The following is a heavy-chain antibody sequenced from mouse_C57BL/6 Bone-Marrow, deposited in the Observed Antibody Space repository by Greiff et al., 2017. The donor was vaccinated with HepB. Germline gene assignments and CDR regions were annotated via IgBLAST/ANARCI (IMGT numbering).Heavy chain of an antibody. CDR1: GYTFTDYY. D-gene: IGHD2-1*01. V-gene: IGHV1-76*01. Sequence: QVQLKESGAELVRPGASVKLSCKASGYTFTDYYINWVKQRPGQGLEWIARIYPGSGNTYYNEKFKGKATLTAEKSSSTAYMQLSSLTSEDSAVYFCARSGVYPGFAYWGQGTLVTVSA. J-gene: IGHJ3*01. CDR2: IYPGSGNT. CDR3: ARSGVYPGFAY.